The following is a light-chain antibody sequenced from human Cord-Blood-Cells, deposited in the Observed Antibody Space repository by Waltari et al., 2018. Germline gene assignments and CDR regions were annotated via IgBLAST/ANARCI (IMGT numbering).Light chain of an antibody. Sequence: QSALTQPASVSGSPGQSLTISCTGTSTDVGSYNIVSWYQQHPGKAPKLMIYEGSKRPSGVSNGFSGSKSGNTASLTISGLQAEDEADYYCCSYAGSSTWVFGGGTKLTVL. V-gene: IGLV2-23*01. CDR2: EGS. J-gene: IGLJ3*02. CDR3: CSYAGSSTWV. CDR1: STDVGSYNI.